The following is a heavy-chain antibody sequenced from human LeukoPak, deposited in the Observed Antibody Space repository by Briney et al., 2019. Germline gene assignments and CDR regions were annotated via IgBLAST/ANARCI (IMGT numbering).Heavy chain of an antibody. V-gene: IGHV4-61*02. CDR1: GGSISSGSYY. CDR2: IYTSGST. D-gene: IGHD3-16*02. Sequence: PSETLSLTCTVSGGSISSGSYYWSWIRQPAGKGLEWIGRIYTSGSTNYNPSLKSRVTISVDTSKNQFSLKLSSVTAADTAVYYCARGQYDYVWGSYRNNWFDPWGQGTLVTVSS. J-gene: IGHJ5*02. CDR3: ARGQYDYVWGSYRNNWFDP.